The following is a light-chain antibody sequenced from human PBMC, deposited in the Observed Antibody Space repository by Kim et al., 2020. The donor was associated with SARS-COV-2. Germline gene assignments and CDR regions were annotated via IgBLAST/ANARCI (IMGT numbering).Light chain of an antibody. V-gene: IGLV3-1*01. Sequence: SYELTQPPSVSVSPGQTASITCSGDKLGDKYACWYQQKPGQSPVLVIYQDSKRPSGNPERFSGSNSGNTATLTISGTQAMDEADYYCQAWDSSTGVVFGG. J-gene: IGLJ2*01. CDR1: KLGDKY. CDR3: QAWDSSTGVV. CDR2: QDS.